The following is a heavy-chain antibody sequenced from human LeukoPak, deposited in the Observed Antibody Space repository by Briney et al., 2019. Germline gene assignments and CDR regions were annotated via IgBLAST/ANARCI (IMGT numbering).Heavy chain of an antibody. CDR3: AREITDYYGSGSYLTPYNWFDP. Sequence: PGGSLRLSCAASGFTFSRYSMNWVRQAPGKGLEWVSSISSSSSYIYYADSVKGRFTISRDNAKNSLYLQMNSLRAEDTAVYYCAREITDYYGSGSYLTPYNWFDPWGQGTLVTVSS. CDR2: ISSSSSYI. J-gene: IGHJ5*02. V-gene: IGHV3-21*01. D-gene: IGHD3-10*01. CDR1: GFTFSRYS.